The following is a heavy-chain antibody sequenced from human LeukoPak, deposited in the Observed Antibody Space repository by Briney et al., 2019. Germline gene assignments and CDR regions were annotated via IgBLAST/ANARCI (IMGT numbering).Heavy chain of an antibody. J-gene: IGHJ4*02. Sequence: SETLSLTCTVSGGSISSYYWSWIRQPAGKGLEWIGRIYTSGSTNYNPSLESRVTMSIDTSKNQFSLKLNSLTAADTAVYYCARYRRNNDYYLDDWGQGTLVTVSS. D-gene: IGHD2-8*01. CDR1: GGSISSYY. V-gene: IGHV4-4*07. CDR3: ARYRRNNDYYLDD. CDR2: IYTSGST.